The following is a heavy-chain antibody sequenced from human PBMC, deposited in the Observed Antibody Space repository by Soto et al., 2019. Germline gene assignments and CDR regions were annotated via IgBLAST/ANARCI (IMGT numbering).Heavy chain of an antibody. Sequence: GGSLRLSCAASGFTFSSYAMHWVRQAPGKGLEWVAVISYDGSNKYYADSVKGRFTISRDNSKNTLYLQMNSLRAEDTAVYYCARGYSYYDSSGVLDFDYWGQGTLVTVS. CDR2: ISYDGSNK. CDR3: ARGYSYYDSSGVLDFDY. V-gene: IGHV3-30-3*01. J-gene: IGHJ4*02. D-gene: IGHD3-22*01. CDR1: GFTFSSYA.